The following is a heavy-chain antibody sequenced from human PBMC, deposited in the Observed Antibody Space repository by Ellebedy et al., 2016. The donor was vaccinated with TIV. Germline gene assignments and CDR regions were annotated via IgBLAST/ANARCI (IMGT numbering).Heavy chain of an antibody. CDR3: ARRGSRYWHFDL. V-gene: IGHV3-23*01. J-gene: IGHJ2*01. CDR2: ISNTGSRT. CDR1: GFTFNSSA. D-gene: IGHD1-1*01. Sequence: GESLKISCAASGFTFNSSAMSWVRQAPGKGLEWVSTISNTGSRTYYADSVEGRFIISRDNAKNSLYLRINNPRDEDTAVYYCARRGSRYWHFDLWGRGTQVIVSS.